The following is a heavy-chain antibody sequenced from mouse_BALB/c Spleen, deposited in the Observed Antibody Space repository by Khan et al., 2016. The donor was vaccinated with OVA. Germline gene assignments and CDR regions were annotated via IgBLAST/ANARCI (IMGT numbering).Heavy chain of an antibody. CDR2: ISSGGAYT. D-gene: IGHD4-1*01. CDR1: GFTFRSYS. CDR3: AIHLTGWCAN. Sequence: EVELVESGGDLVKPGGSLKLSCGASGFTFRSYSMSCVRPTPDTRLEWVATISSGGAYTYYPDNVKGRFTISRAHDTNPLYPQLSSLKSEDTAMDYGAIHLTGWCANWGQGTLVTVSA. V-gene: IGHV5-6*01. J-gene: IGHJ3*01.